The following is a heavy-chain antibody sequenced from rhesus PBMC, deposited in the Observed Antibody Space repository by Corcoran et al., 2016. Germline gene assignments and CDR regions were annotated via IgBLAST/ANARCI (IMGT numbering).Heavy chain of an antibody. V-gene: IGHV4S10*01. CDR1: GGSISDSYR. CDR3: ARDWDAFDF. CDR2: IYGSSPST. Sequence: QVQLQESGPGLVKPSETLSLTCAVSGGSISDSYRWSWIRQPPGKGLDWIGYIYGSSPSTNYNPSLKSRVTISKYTSKNQFSLKLSSWTAADTAVYYCARDWDAFDFWGQWLRVTVSS. J-gene: IGHJ3*01.